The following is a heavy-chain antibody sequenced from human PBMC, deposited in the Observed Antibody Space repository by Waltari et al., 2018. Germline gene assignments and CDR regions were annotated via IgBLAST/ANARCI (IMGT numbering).Heavy chain of an antibody. CDR2: VLSTGKT. J-gene: IGHJ5*02. CDR3: ARDRGRGLYLDA. Sequence: QLQLQELGPGLVEPSGTLSLSCAVSGDSVTSTNWWSWVRQSPQRGLEWIGQVLSTGKTNYSPSFASRVTMSLDASNNQCSLRVTSATAADTAVYYCARDRGRGLYLDAWGPGTLVTVSP. CDR1: GDSVTSTNW. V-gene: IGHV4-4*02. D-gene: IGHD2-15*01.